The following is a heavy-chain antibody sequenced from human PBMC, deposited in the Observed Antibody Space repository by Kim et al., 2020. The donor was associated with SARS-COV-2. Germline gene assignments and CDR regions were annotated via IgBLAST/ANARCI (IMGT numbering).Heavy chain of an antibody. D-gene: IGHD3-10*01. J-gene: IGHJ6*01. Sequence: GGSLRLSCAAPGFTFDDYTMHWVRQASGKGLEWVSLISWDGGSTYYADSVKGRFTISRDNSKNYLYPQMNSLRTEDTALYYCAKDLVLLWFGELGRNYYGMDDWKQGTKVTVSS. CDR3: AKDLVLLWFGELGRNYYGMDD. V-gene: IGHV3-43*01. CDR1: GFTFDDYT. CDR2: ISWDGGST.